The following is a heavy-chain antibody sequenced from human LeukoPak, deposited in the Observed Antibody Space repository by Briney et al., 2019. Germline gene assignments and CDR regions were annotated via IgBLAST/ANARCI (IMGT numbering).Heavy chain of an antibody. V-gene: IGHV3-7*03. Sequence: GGSLRLSCAASGFTFSNYWMHWVRQAPGKGLERVANIKQDGSEIYYVDSVKGRFTISRDNAKNSLYLQMNSLRAEDTAVYYCARALDVWGQGTTVTVSS. CDR3: ARALDV. J-gene: IGHJ6*02. CDR2: IKQDGSEI. CDR1: GFTFSNYW.